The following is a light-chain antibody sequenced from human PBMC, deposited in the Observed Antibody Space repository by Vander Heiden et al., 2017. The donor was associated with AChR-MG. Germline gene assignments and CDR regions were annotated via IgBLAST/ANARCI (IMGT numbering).Light chain of an antibody. J-gene: IGKJ1*01. CDR3: RQSIHLPVT. Sequence: DIVMAQTPPSLSVTLGQAASISCKSSQSRLYSEGKTYLYWYLQKPGQSPHLLISEVSNRVSGVPDRFSGSGSGTDFRLKISRVEAEDVGVYYCRQSIHLPVTFGQGTKVEIK. CDR1: QSRLYSEGKTY. CDR2: EVS. V-gene: IGKV2D-29*02.